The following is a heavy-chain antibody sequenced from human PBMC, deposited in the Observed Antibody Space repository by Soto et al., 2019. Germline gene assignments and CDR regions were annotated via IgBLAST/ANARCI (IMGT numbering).Heavy chain of an antibody. CDR3: ARTSSYACDY. J-gene: IGHJ4*02. V-gene: IGHV4-59*01. D-gene: IGHD6-13*01. CDR1: GGSIRSYY. CDR2: IYYSGST. Sequence: LSLTCTVSGGSIRSYYWSWIRQPPGKGLEWIGYIYYSGSTNYNPSLKSRVTISVDTSKNQFSLKLSSVTAADTAVYYCARTSSYACDYWGQGTLVTVSS.